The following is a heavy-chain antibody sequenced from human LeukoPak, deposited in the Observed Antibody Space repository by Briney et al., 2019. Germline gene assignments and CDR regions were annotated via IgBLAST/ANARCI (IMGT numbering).Heavy chain of an antibody. J-gene: IGHJ4*02. Sequence: GGSLRLSCAASGFTFGSYAMSWVRQAPGRGLEWVSAISGSGGNTYYADSVKGRFTISRDNAKNTLYLQMNSLRADDTAVYYCARNHHNSGGRCDFWGQGTLVTVSS. CDR1: GFTFGSYA. D-gene: IGHD2-15*01. CDR3: ARNHHNSGGRCDF. V-gene: IGHV3-23*01. CDR2: ISGSGGNT.